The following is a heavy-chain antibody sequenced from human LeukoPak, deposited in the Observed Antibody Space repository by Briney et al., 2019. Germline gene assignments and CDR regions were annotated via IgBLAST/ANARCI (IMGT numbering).Heavy chain of an antibody. J-gene: IGHJ4*02. CDR3: ARGLASGYPPIPFDY. CDR1: GNSFGDYY. V-gene: IGHV4-4*07. Sequence: SETLSLTCTVSGNSFGDYYWSWIRQPAGKGLEWIGRIYTSGSTTYNPSLKSRVTISVDTSKNQFSLSLDSVTAADTAVYYCARGLASGYPPIPFDYWGQGTLVTVSS. D-gene: IGHD3-3*01. CDR2: IYTSGST.